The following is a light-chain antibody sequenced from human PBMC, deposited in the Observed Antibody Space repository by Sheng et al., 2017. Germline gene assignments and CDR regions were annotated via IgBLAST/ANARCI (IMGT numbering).Light chain of an antibody. V-gene: IGLV1-47*01. CDR1: SSNIENNY. CDR3: AAWDNGLRGRL. J-gene: IGLJ3*02. Sequence: QSVLTQPPSASGTPGQRVTISCSGGSSNIENNYVCWYQQIPGTAPKLLIYKNNLRPSGVPDRFSGSKSGASASLAISGLRSDDEADYYCAAWDNGLRGRLFGGGTKLTVL. CDR2: KNN.